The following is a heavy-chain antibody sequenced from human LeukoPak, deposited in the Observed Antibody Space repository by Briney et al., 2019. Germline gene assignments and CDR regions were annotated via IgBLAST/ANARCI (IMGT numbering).Heavy chain of an antibody. CDR1: GFTLSNYA. D-gene: IGHD3-22*01. J-gene: IGHJ4*02. CDR3: AKCNRYYYDSSGYSAADY. Sequence: GGSLRPSCAASGFTLSNYAMSWVRQAPGKGLEWVSGISGSGGSTHYADSVKGRFTITRDNSKNTLYLQMNSLRAEDTAVYYCAKCNRYYYDSSGYSAADYWGQGTLVTVSS. V-gene: IGHV3-23*01. CDR2: ISGSGGST.